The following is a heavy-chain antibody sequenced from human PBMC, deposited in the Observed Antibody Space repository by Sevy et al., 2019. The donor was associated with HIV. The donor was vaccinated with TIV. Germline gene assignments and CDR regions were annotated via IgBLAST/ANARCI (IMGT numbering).Heavy chain of an antibody. CDR2: ISESGGST. J-gene: IGHJ4*02. D-gene: IGHD2-15*01. CDR3: AKEMWYAMGFGY. V-gene: IGHV3-23*01. Sequence: GGSLRLSCAASGFTFSSYAMSWVRQAPGKGLEWVSGISESGGSTDYADSVKGQFTISRDNSKNTLYLQMNSLRAEDAAIYYCAKEMWYAMGFGYWGQGTLVTVSS. CDR1: GFTFSSYA.